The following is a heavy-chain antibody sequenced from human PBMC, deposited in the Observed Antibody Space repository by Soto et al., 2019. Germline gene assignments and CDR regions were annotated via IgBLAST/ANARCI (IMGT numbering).Heavy chain of an antibody. CDR1: GFTFSSYG. J-gene: IGHJ6*03. CDR3: AREALQQLGPYYYYMDV. D-gene: IGHD6-13*01. CDR2: IWYDGGNK. V-gene: IGHV3-33*01. Sequence: GGSLRLSCAASGFTFSSYGMHWVRQAPGKGLEWVAVIWYDGGNKYYADSVKGRFTISRDNSKNTLYLQMNSLRAEDTAVYYCAREALQQLGPYYYYMDVWGKGTTVTVSS.